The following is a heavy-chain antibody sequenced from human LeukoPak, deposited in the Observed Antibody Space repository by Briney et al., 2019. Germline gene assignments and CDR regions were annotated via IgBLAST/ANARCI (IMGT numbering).Heavy chain of an antibody. CDR2: INPSGGST. J-gene: IGHJ3*02. Sequence: GASVNVSCKASGYTFTSYYMHWVRQAPGQGLEWMGIINPSGGSTSYAQKFQGRVTMTRDTSTSTVYMELSSLRSEDTAVYYCARDLHPNYYGSGSQPVNAFDIWGQGTMVTVSS. CDR1: GYTFTSYY. V-gene: IGHV1-46*01. D-gene: IGHD3-10*01. CDR3: ARDLHPNYYGSGSQPVNAFDI.